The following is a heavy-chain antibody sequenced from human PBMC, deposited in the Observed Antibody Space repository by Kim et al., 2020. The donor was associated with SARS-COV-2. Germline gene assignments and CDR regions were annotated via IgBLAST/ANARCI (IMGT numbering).Heavy chain of an antibody. J-gene: IGHJ6*03. CDR3: ARGTRQWLVRGPYYYYMDV. V-gene: IGHV4-34*01. D-gene: IGHD6-19*01. Sequence: SETLSLTCAVYGGSFSGYYWSWIRQPPGKGLEWIGEINHSGSTNYNPSLKSRVTISVDTSKNQFSLKLSYVTAADTAVYYCARGTRQWLVRGPYYYYMDVWAKDTTVPLS. CDR1: GGSFSGYY. CDR2: INHSGST.